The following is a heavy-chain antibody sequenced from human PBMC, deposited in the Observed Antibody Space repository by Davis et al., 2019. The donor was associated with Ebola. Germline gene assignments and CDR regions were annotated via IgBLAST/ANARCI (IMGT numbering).Heavy chain of an antibody. CDR1: GDSVSSGG. CDR3: ARGYYYAFDY. D-gene: IGHD3-10*01. V-gene: IGHV6-1*01. J-gene: IGHJ4*02. CDR2: TYYSSKWYN. Sequence: HSQTLSLTCAISGDSVSSGGWNWIRQSPSRGLEWLGRTYYSSKWYNDYAVSVKSRITINPDTSKNQFSLQLNSVTPEDTALYYCARGYYYAFDYWGQGTLVTVSS.